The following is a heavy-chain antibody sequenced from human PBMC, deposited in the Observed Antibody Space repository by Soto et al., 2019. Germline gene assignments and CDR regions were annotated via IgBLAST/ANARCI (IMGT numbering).Heavy chain of an antibody. CDR3: ARHSNRNYGLYYFDY. D-gene: IGHD4-4*01. CDR1: GGSFSGYY. V-gene: IGHV4-59*08. Sequence: SETLSLTCAVYGGSFSGYYWSWIRQPPGKGLEWIGYIYYSGSTKYKPSLKSRVTISVDTSKNQFSLKVSSATAADTAVYYCARHSNRNYGLYYFDYWGLGALVTVSS. CDR2: IYYSGST. J-gene: IGHJ4*02.